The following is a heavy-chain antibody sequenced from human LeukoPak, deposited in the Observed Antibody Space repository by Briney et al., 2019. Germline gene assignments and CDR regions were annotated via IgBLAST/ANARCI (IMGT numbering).Heavy chain of an antibody. D-gene: IGHD3-22*01. CDR3: AKSAYYDSSGFYREYYFDY. CDR2: ISGSGGST. CDR1: GFPFSSYA. V-gene: IGHV3-23*01. J-gene: IGHJ4*02. Sequence: GGSLRLSCAASGFPFSSYAMNWVRQAPGKGLEWVSAISGSGGSTYYADSVKGRFTISRDNSKNTLHLQMNSLRAEDTAVYYCAKSAYYDSSGFYREYYFDYWGQGTLVTVSS.